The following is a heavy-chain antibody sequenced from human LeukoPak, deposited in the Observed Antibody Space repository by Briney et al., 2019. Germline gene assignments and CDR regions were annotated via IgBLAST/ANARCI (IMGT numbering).Heavy chain of an antibody. CDR2: ISGSGDST. Sequence: PGGSLTLFCAASGFPFSSFVMSWVRQAPGMGPEWVSAISGSGDSTYYADSVKGRVTISRDNSKNTLHLQMNSLRAEDTAVYYCANCLDAVDIWGQGTMVTVSS. CDR3: ANCLDAVDI. V-gene: IGHV3-23*01. J-gene: IGHJ3*02. CDR1: GFPFSSFV.